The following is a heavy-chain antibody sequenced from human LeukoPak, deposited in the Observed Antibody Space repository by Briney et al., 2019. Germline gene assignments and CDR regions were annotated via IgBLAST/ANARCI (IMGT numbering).Heavy chain of an antibody. Sequence: GGSLRLSCAASGFTFDDYAMHWVRQAPGKGLEWVSGISWNSGSIGYADSVKGRFTISRDNAKNSLYLQMNSLRAEDTALYYCAKDINGGYYDSSGYWANLGAFDIWGQGTMVTVSS. CDR3: AKDINGGYYDSSGYWANLGAFDI. V-gene: IGHV3-9*01. D-gene: IGHD3-22*01. J-gene: IGHJ3*02. CDR1: GFTFDDYA. CDR2: ISWNSGSI.